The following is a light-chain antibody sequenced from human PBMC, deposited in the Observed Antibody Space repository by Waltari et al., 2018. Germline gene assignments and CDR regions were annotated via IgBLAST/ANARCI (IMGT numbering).Light chain of an antibody. J-gene: IGLJ2*01. CDR2: DVY. CDR3: SSYTSSGVV. V-gene: IGLV2-14*01. CDR1: GSDVGGYDY. Sequence: QSALTQPASVSGSPGQAIIISCTGTGSDVGGYDYVSWYQQYPGKAPRLIIYDVYNRPSGVSNRFSGSKSENTASLTSSGLQAEDESVYYCSSYTSSGVVFGGGTKLTVL.